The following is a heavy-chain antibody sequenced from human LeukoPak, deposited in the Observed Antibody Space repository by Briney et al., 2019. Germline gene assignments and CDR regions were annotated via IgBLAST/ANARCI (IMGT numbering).Heavy chain of an antibody. V-gene: IGHV3-23*01. D-gene: IGHD3-22*01. CDR2: ISGSAGHT. J-gene: IGHJ4*02. Sequence: HPGGSLILSCAASGFTFSSYAMSWVRQVPGKGLEWVSAISGSAGHTSYADSVKGRFTSSRDNSESTLYLQMNSLRVEDTALYYCVRGRSGYFDPFDFWGPGTLVTVSS. CDR3: VRGRSGYFDPFDF. CDR1: GFTFSSYA.